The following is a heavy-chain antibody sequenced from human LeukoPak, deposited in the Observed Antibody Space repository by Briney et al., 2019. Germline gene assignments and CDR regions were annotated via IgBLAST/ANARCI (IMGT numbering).Heavy chain of an antibody. CDR1: GFTVSSNY. J-gene: IGHJ3*02. V-gene: IGHV4-4*02. Sequence: GSLRLSCAASGFTVSSNYMSWVRQPPGKGLEWIGQIYHSGSTNYNPSLKSRVTMSIDKSKNQFSLKLSSVTAADTAVYYCATLYYYDSSGYYDAFDIWGQGTMVTVSS. CDR2: IYHSGST. CDR3: ATLYYYDSSGYYDAFDI. D-gene: IGHD3-22*01.